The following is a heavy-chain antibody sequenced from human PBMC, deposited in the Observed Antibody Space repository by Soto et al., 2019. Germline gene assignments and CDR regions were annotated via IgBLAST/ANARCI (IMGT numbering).Heavy chain of an antibody. V-gene: IGHV1-18*01. Sequence: ASVKVSCKASGYTFTSYGISWVRHAPGQGLEWMGWISAYNGNTNYAQKLQGRVTMTTDTSTSTAYMELRSLRSDDAAVYYCARRTTVLEDAFDIWGQGTMVTVSS. J-gene: IGHJ3*02. CDR1: GYTFTSYG. D-gene: IGHD4-17*01. CDR3: ARRTTVLEDAFDI. CDR2: ISAYNGNT.